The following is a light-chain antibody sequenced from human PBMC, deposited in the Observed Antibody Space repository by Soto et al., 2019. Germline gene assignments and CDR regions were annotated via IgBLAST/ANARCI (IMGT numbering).Light chain of an antibody. CDR3: SSYAGSNNLV. CDR2: EVS. J-gene: IGLJ1*01. CDR1: SSDVGGYNY. Sequence: QSALTQPPSASGSPGQSVTISCTGTSSDVGGYNYVSWYQQHPGKAPTLMIYEVSKRPSGVPDRFSGSKSGNTASLTVSGLQAEDEADDYCSSYAGSNNLVFGTGTKLTVL. V-gene: IGLV2-8*01.